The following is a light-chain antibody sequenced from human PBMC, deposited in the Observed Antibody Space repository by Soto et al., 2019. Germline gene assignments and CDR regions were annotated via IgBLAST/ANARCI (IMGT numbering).Light chain of an antibody. Sequence: EIVLTQSPGTLSLSPGARAPLSCRASQSVSNNYLAWYQQKPGQAPRLLIHGASSRATGIPDRISGSGSGTDFTLTISRLEPEDFAVYYCQQYGSSPITFGQGTRLEIK. CDR1: QSVSNNY. CDR2: GAS. V-gene: IGKV3-20*01. J-gene: IGKJ5*01. CDR3: QQYGSSPIT.